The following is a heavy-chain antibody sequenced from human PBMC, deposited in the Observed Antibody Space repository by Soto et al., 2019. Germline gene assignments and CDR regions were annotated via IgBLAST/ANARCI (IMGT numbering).Heavy chain of an antibody. CDR2: IIPIFGTA. D-gene: IGHD3-3*01. CDR3: ASLRSAALFGMDV. J-gene: IGHJ6*02. Sequence: SVKVSCKASGGTFSSYAISWVRQAPGQGLEWMGGIIPIFGTANYAQKFQGRVTITADKSTSTAYMELSSLRSEDTAVYYCASLRSAALFGMDVWGQGTTVTVSS. CDR1: GGTFSSYA. V-gene: IGHV1-69*06.